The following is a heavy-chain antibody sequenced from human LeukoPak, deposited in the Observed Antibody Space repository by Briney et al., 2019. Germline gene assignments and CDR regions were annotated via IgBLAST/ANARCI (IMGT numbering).Heavy chain of an antibody. CDR2: IYTSGGT. Sequence: PSETLSLTCTVSGGSISSYYWSWIRQPPGKALEGIGYIYTSGGTKYNPSLKGRVTISLDTSTNYFSLKLSSVTASDTAVYYCASSMSGSDWDNSDYWGQGTLVTVSS. V-gene: IGHV4-4*09. CDR1: GGSISSYY. D-gene: IGHD5-12*01. J-gene: IGHJ4*02. CDR3: ASSMSGSDWDNSDY.